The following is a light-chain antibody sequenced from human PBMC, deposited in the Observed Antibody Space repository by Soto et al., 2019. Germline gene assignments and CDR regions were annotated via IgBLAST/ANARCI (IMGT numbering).Light chain of an antibody. Sequence: DIQMTQSPSTLSASVGGRVTITCRASQSISSWLAWYQQKPGKAPKLLIYDASSLESGVPSRFSGSGSGKEFTLTISSLQPDDFATYYCQQYNSYWSFGQGTKVDI. CDR2: DAS. V-gene: IGKV1-5*01. J-gene: IGKJ1*01. CDR3: QQYNSYWS. CDR1: QSISSW.